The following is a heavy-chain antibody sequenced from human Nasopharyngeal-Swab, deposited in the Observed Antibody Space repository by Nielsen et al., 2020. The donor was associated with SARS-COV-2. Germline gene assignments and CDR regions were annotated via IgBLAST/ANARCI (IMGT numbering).Heavy chain of an antibody. V-gene: IGHV3-74*01. CDR3: TRVDVHDAFDM. D-gene: IGHD3-16*01. J-gene: IGHJ3*02. CDR2: INTDASRT. CDR1: GFTLSNYW. Sequence: GESLKISCAASGFTLSNYWIHWVRQTPGKGLLWVSRINTDASRTSYADSVKGRFTISRDKAKNTVYLEMNSLRGEDTAVYYCTRVDVHDAFDMWGQGTMVTVSS.